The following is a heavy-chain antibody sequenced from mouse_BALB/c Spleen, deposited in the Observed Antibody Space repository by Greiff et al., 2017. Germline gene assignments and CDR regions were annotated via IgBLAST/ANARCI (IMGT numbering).Heavy chain of an antibody. Sequence: LVKTGASVKISCKPSGYSLPGYYLHWVKQSHGKSLEWIGYISCYNGATSYNQKFKGKATFTVDTSSSTAYMQFNSLTSEDSAVYYCARSDGYFDVWGAGTTVTVSS. CDR2: ISCYNGAT. V-gene: IGHV1S34*01. D-gene: IGHD2-3*01. CDR3: ARSDGYFDV. CDR1: GYSLPGYY. J-gene: IGHJ1*01.